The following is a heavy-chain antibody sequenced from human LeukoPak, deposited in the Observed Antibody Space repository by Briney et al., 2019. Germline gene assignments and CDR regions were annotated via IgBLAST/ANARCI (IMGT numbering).Heavy chain of an antibody. CDR2: INGRGGST. CDR1: GFTFSSYG. Sequence: PGESLTLSRAASGFTFSSYGMIWVRPAPGKGLEWGSSINGRGGSTYYAVSVKGRFTISRDNAKNSLYLQMNSLRAEDTAVYYCAELGITMIGGVWGKGTTVTISS. D-gene: IGHD3-10*02. V-gene: IGHV3-23*01. J-gene: IGHJ6*04. CDR3: AELGITMIGGV.